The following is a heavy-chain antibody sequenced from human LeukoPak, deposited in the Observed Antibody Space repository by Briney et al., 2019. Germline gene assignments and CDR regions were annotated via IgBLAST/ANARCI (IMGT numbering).Heavy chain of an antibody. CDR1: GYTFTGYY. J-gene: IGHJ4*02. Sequence: ASVKVSCKASGYTFTGYYMHWVRQAPGQGLEWMGWINPNSGGTNYAQKFQGRVTMTRDTSISTAYMELSRLRSDDTAVYYCAMTVAGTGEVRYWGQGTLVTVSS. CDR2: INPNSGGT. D-gene: IGHD6-19*01. CDR3: AMTVAGTGEVRY. V-gene: IGHV1-2*02.